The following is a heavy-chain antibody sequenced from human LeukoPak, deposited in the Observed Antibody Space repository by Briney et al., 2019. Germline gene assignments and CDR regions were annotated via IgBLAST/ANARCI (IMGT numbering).Heavy chain of an antibody. CDR2: IKQDGSEK. V-gene: IGHV3-7*04. CDR3: ARDRRCSSTSCYYFDY. J-gene: IGHJ4*02. Sequence: PGGSLRLSCAASGFTLSSYWMTWVRQAPGKGLEWVANIKQDGSEKYYVDSVKGRFTISRDNAKNSLYLQMNSLRAEDTAVYYCARDRRCSSTSCYYFDYWGQGTLVTVSS. D-gene: IGHD2-2*01. CDR1: GFTLSSYW.